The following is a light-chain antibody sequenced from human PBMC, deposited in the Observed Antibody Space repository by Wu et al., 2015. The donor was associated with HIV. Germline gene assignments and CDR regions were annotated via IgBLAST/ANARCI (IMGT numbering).Light chain of an antibody. J-gene: IGKJ5*01. Sequence: EIVMTQSPATLSVSPGERATLSCGASQSVSSNLAWYQQRPGQAPRLLIYGASTRATGIPARFSGSGSGTEFSLTISSMQSEDFALYYCQQYESSITFGQGTRLDIK. CDR1: QSVSSN. CDR3: QQYESSIT. V-gene: IGKV3-15*01. CDR2: GAS.